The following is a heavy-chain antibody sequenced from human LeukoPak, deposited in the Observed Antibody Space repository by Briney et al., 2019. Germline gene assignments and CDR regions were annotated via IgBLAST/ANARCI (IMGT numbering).Heavy chain of an antibody. J-gene: IGHJ3*02. D-gene: IGHD4-23*01. CDR1: GGTFSSYA. CDR3: ARGATVVTLDAFDI. CDR2: IIPIFGTA. Sequence: SVKVSCKASGGTFSSYAISWVRQAPGQGLEWMGGIIPIFGTANYAQKFQGRVTITADESTSTAYMELSSLRSEDTAVYYCARGATVVTLDAFDIWGQETMVTVSS. V-gene: IGHV1-69*13.